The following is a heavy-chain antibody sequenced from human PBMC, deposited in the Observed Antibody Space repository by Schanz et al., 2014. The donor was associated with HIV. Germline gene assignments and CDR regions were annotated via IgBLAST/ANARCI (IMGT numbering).Heavy chain of an antibody. CDR2: ISGYNGNT. CDR3: AKSRFQLHWFDS. Sequence: QVQLVQSGTEVKKPGASVTVSCKASGYTFTNYGINWVRQAPGQGLEWMGWISGYNGNTHYAQKFQGRVTMTTDTSTSTAYMELRNLRSDDTAVYYCAKSRFQLHWFDSWGQGTLVTVSS. CDR1: GYTFTNYG. J-gene: IGHJ5*01. V-gene: IGHV1-18*01. D-gene: IGHD2-2*01.